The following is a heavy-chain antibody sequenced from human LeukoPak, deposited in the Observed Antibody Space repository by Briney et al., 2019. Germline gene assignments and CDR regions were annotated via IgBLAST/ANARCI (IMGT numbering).Heavy chain of an antibody. CDR3: ARVRKYSGYYSWYFDL. Sequence: GGSLRLSCAASGFTFSSYGMHWVRQAPGKGLEWVAFIRDDGGNRYHADSVKGRFTISRDSSKNTLYLEMNSLRAGDTAVYYCARVRKYSGYYSWYFDLWGRGTLVTVSS. V-gene: IGHV3-30*02. CDR1: GFTFSSYG. J-gene: IGHJ2*01. D-gene: IGHD5-12*01. CDR2: IRDDGGNR.